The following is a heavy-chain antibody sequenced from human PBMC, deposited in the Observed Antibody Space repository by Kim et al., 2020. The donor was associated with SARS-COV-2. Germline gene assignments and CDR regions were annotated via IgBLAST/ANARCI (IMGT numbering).Heavy chain of an antibody. J-gene: IGHJ1*01. CDR2: IKSKTDGGTT. CDR1: GFTFSNAW. Sequence: GGSLRLSCAASGFTFSNAWMSWVRQAPGKGLEWVGRIKSKTDGGTTDYAAPVKGRFTISRDDSKNTLYLQMNSLKTEDTAVYYCTTSLDQKWELLEYFQHWGQGTLVTVSS. V-gene: IGHV3-15*01. CDR3: TTSLDQKWELLEYFQH. D-gene: IGHD1-26*01.